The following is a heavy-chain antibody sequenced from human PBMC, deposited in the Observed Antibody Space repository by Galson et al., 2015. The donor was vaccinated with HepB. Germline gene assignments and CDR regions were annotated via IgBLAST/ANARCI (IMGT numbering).Heavy chain of an antibody. CDR1: GFTFSSYS. CDR3: ARAAGSS. CDR2: ITSSSSTI. J-gene: IGHJ4*02. V-gene: IGHV3-48*02. Sequence: SLRLSCAASGFTFSSYSMNWVRQAPGKGLEWVSYITSSSSTIYYADSVKGRFTISRDNAKNSLYLQMNSPRDEDTAVYYCARAAGSSWGQGTLVTVSS.